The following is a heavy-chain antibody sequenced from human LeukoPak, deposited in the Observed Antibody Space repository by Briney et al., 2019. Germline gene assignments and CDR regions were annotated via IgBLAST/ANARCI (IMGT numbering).Heavy chain of an antibody. D-gene: IGHD6-19*01. Sequence: GGSLRLSCTASGFSFTDFDMNWVRQAPGKGLEWVSHTTHSGITTHYADSVKGRFTISRDNSKSTLCLQMNSLRAEDTAVYYCAKPVTGSIFDYWGRGTLVTVSS. CDR2: TTHSGITT. CDR1: GFSFTDFD. J-gene: IGHJ4*02. V-gene: IGHV3-23*01. CDR3: AKPVTGSIFDY.